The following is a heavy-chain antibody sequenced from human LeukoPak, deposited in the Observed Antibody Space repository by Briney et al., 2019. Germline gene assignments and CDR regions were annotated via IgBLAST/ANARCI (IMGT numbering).Heavy chain of an antibody. J-gene: IGHJ4*02. D-gene: IGHD3-22*01. CDR2: INPNSGGT. CDR1: GYTFTGYY. CDR3: ARLASLYDSSGYYWGDY. V-gene: IGHV1-2*02. Sequence: ASVKVSCEASGYTFTGYYMHWVRQAPGQGLEWMGWINPNSGGTNYAQKFQGRVTMTRDTSISTAYMELSRLRPDDTAVYYCARLASLYDSSGYYWGDYWGQGTLVTVSS.